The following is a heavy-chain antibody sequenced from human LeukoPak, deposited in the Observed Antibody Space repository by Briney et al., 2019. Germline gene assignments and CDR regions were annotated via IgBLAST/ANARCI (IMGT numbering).Heavy chain of an antibody. J-gene: IGHJ4*02. CDR1: GFTFDDYT. CDR2: ISWDGGTT. D-gene: IGHD2-15*01. CDR3: AKEMVVSAALDY. V-gene: IGHV3-43*01. Sequence: GGSLRLSCAASGFTFDDYTMYWVRQAPGKGLEWVSLISWDGGTTYYAGSVKGRFTISRDNSKNSLYLQMNSLRIEDTALYYCAKEMVVSAALDYWGQGTLVTVSS.